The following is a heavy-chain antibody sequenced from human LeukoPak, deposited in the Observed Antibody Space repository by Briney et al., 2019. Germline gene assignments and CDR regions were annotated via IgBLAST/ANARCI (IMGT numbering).Heavy chain of an antibody. Sequence: PSETLSLTCTVSGGSISSYLWSWIRQPAGKGLEWIGRIHSSDTKYNPSLSSRAAMSLDTSMNQFSLRLRSVTAADTDVYYCARRFADLNDDTFDIWGQGTMVTVSS. CDR3: ARRFADLNDDTFDI. J-gene: IGHJ3*02. CDR2: IHSSDT. D-gene: IGHD3-10*01. V-gene: IGHV4-4*07. CDR1: GGSISSYL.